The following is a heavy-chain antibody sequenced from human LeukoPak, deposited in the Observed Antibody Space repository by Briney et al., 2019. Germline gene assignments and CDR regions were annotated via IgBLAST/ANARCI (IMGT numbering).Heavy chain of an antibody. J-gene: IGHJ4*02. Sequence: SETLSLTCTVSGGSISSSSYYWGWIRQPPGKGLEWIGTIFHNGNTYYNPSLKSRVSMSIDTSKNQFSLRLSSVTAADTAVYYCARLATYGDYSDWGQGTLVTVSS. CDR3: ARLATYGDYSD. CDR1: GGSISSSSYY. CDR2: IFHNGNT. D-gene: IGHD4-17*01. V-gene: IGHV4-39*07.